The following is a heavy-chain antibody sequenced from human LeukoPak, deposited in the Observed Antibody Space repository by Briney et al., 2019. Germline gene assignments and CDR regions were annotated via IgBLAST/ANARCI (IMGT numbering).Heavy chain of an antibody. Sequence: PGGSLRLSCVVSGFIFNNYGMHWVRQAPGMGLEWVAVISYDGSNKYYADSVKGRFTISRDNSKNTLYLQMNSLRAEDTAVYYCAKDRWVAVAGTIDYWGQGTLVTVSS. D-gene: IGHD6-19*01. CDR1: GFIFNNYG. CDR2: ISYDGSNK. J-gene: IGHJ4*02. CDR3: AKDRWVAVAGTIDY. V-gene: IGHV3-30*18.